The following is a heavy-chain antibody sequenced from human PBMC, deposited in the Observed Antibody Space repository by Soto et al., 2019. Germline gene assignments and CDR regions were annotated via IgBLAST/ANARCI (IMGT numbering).Heavy chain of an antibody. CDR3: ARGTRRAAAQWGWFDP. CDR2: INHSGST. Sequence: SETLSLTCAVYGGSFSGYYWSWIRQPPGKGLEWIGEINHSGSTNYNPSLKSRVTISVDTSKNQFSLKLSSVTAADTAVYYCARGTRRAAAQWGWFDPWGQGTLVTVSS. CDR1: GGSFSGYY. D-gene: IGHD6-13*01. J-gene: IGHJ5*02. V-gene: IGHV4-34*01.